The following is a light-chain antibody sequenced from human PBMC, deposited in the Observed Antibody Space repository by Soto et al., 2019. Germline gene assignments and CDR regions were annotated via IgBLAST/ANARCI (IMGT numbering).Light chain of an antibody. V-gene: IGLV1-40*01. Sequence: QAVVTQPPSVSGAPGQRVTISCTGSSSNIGAGYDVHWYQQLPGTAPKLLIYGNSNRPSGVPDRFSGSKSGTSASLAITGLLAEDEADYYCHSYDSSLSGYVFGTGAKLTVL. CDR3: HSYDSSLSGYV. J-gene: IGLJ1*01. CDR1: SSNIGAGYD. CDR2: GNS.